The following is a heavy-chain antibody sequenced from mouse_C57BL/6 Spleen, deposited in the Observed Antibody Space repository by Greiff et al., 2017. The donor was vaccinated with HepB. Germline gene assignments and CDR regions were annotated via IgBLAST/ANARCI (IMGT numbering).Heavy chain of an antibody. CDR2: IYPGDGDT. D-gene: IGHD1-1*01. CDR3: ARGSLFITTVVDYFDY. Sequence: QVQLQQSGPELVKPGASVKISCKASGYAFSSSWMNWVKQRPGKGLEWIGRIYPGDGDTNYNGKFKGKATLTADKSSSTAYMQLSSLTSEDSAVYFCARGSLFITTVVDYFDYWGQGTTLTVSS. J-gene: IGHJ2*01. CDR1: GYAFSSSW. V-gene: IGHV1-82*01.